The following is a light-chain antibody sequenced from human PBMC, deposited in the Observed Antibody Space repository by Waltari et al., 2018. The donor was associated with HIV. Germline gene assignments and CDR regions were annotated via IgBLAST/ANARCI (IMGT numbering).Light chain of an antibody. CDR2: EVT. CDR3: YSYSDTSSSYV. V-gene: IGLV2-23*02. J-gene: IGLJ1*01. Sequence: QSALTQPASVSGSPGQSITISCTGTSTDGGNFNLVSWYQQYPGKAPKPLIYEVTKRPSGASNRFSASKSGNTASLTISGLRAEDEADYYCYSYSDTSSSYVFGTGTKVTVL. CDR1: STDGGNFNL.